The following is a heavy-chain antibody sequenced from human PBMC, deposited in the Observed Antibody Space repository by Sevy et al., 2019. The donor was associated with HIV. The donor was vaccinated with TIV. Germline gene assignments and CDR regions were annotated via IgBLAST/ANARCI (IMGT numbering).Heavy chain of an antibody. CDR1: GFTFSSYA. V-gene: IGHV3-23*01. CDR3: AKDYDIWSGYHDY. Sequence: GGCLRLSCAASGFTFSSYAMSCVRQAPGKGLERVSAISGSGGTTYYADSVKGRFTISRDNSKNTLYLQMNSLRAEDTAVYYCAKDYDIWSGYHDYWGQGTMVTVSS. J-gene: IGHJ4*02. D-gene: IGHD3-3*01. CDR2: ISGSGGTT.